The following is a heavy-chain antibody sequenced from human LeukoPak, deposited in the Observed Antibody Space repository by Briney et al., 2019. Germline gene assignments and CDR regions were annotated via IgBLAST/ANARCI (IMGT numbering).Heavy chain of an antibody. D-gene: IGHD6-6*01. Sequence: ASVKVSCKASGYTFTGYYMHWLRQAPGQGLQWMGWINPNTGGASYAQTFQGRVTMTRDTSISTAYMELSRLTSDDTAFYYCARGGISSSSGLPKSPRPRTADYWGQGTLVTVSS. CDR1: GYTFTGYY. CDR2: INPNTGGA. V-gene: IGHV1-2*02. J-gene: IGHJ4*02. CDR3: ARGGISSSSGLPKSPRPRTADY.